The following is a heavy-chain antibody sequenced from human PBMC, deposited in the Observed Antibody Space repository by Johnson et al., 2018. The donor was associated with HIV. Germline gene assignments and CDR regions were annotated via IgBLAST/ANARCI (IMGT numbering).Heavy chain of an antibody. V-gene: IGHV3-66*02. CDR2: IYSGGSK. CDR1: GFTVSSNY. Sequence: VQLVETGGGLVQPGGSLRLSCAASGFTVSSNYMSWVRQAPGKGLEWVSVIYSGGSKYYADHVKGRFTTSRDNSKNKLYLQMNSLRAEDTSVYYCARARAFDIWGQGTMVTVSS. CDR3: ARARAFDI. J-gene: IGHJ3*02.